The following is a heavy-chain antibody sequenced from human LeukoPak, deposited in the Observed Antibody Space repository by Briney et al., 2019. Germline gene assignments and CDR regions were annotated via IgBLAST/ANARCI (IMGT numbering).Heavy chain of an antibody. CDR3: ARLGLGGDIEVVPAATNHDY. Sequence: PSETLSLTCTVSGGSISSSSYYWGWIRQPPGKGLEGIGSIDYSDSTYYNPSLKSRATISVDTSKNQFSLKLSSVTAADTAVYYCARLGLGGDIEVVPAATNHDYWGQGTLVTVSS. J-gene: IGHJ4*02. V-gene: IGHV4-39*01. D-gene: IGHD2-2*01. CDR2: IDYSDST. CDR1: GGSISSSSYY.